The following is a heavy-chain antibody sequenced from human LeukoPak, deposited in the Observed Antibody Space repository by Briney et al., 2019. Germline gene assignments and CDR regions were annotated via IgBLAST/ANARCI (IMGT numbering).Heavy chain of an antibody. D-gene: IGHD6-25*01. CDR2: IIPIFGIP. Sequence: ASVKVSCKASGGTFRTFAISWVRQAPGQGLEWMGGIIPIFGIPDSAQKFQGRLTITADESTTTAYMELSSLRSDDTAIYYCGLSGNYYYYYMDVWGKGTTVIDSS. CDR3: GLSGNYYYYYMDV. V-gene: IGHV1-69*13. CDR1: GGTFRTFA. J-gene: IGHJ6*03.